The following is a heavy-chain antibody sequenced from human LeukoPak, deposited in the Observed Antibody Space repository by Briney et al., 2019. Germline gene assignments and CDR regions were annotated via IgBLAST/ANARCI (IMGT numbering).Heavy chain of an antibody. CDR3: ASRATYSSGWYNYYYYMDV. CDR1: GGSINRYY. CDR2: IYYSGST. V-gene: IGHV4-39*07. D-gene: IGHD6-19*01. Sequence: SETLSLTCTVSGGSINRYYWSWIRQPPGKGLEWVGSIYYSGSTYYNPSLKSRVTISVDTSKDQFSLKLSCVTAADTAVYYCASRATYSSGWYNYYYYMDVWGKGTTVTISS. J-gene: IGHJ6*03.